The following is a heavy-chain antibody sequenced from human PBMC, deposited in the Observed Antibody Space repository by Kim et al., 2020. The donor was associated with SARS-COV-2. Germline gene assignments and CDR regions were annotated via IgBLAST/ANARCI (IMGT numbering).Heavy chain of an antibody. CDR1: GGSISSGGYY. V-gene: IGHV4-31*03. CDR2: IYYSGST. CDR3: ASGYVRYYYYGMDV. Sequence: SETLSLTCTVSGGSISSGGYYWSWIRQHPGKGLEWIGYIYYSGSTYYNPSLKSRVTISVDTSQNQFSLKLSSVTAADTAVYYCASGYVRYYYYGMDVWGQGTTVTVSS. J-gene: IGHJ6*02. D-gene: IGHD1-1*01.